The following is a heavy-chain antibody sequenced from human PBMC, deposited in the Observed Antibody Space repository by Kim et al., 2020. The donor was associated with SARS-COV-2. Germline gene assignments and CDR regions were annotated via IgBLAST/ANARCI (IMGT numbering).Heavy chain of an antibody. D-gene: IGHD2-8*02. CDR2: GSNK. V-gene: IGHV3-30*02. CDR3: AKDSHLLY. J-gene: IGHJ4*02. Sequence: GSNKYYADSVKGRFTISRDNSKNTLYLQMNSLRAEDTAVYYCAKDSHLLYWGQGTLVTVSS.